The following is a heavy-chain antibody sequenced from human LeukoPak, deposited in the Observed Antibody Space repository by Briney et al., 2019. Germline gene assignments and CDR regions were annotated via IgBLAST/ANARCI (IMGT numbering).Heavy chain of an antibody. CDR1: GESVSSNSSD. V-gene: IGHV6-1*01. J-gene: IGHJ4*02. CDR2: KYYRSKWYN. Sequence: SQTLSLTRAISGESVSSNSSDWNWIRQSPSRGLVWLGWKYYRSKWYNDYAVSVKSRITINPDTSKNQYSLQLNSVTPEDTAVYYCAREGGNRAAAIYYFDYWGQGTLVTVSS. CDR3: AREGGNRAAAIYYFDY. D-gene: IGHD6-13*01.